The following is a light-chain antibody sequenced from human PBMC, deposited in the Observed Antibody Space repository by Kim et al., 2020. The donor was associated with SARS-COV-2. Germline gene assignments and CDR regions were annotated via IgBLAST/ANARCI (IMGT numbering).Light chain of an antibody. V-gene: IGLV3-1*01. CDR3: QAWDSSTVV. CDR1: KLGDKY. CDR2: QDS. Sequence: SYELTQSPSVTVSPGQTASITCSGDKLGDKYACWYQQKPGQSPVLVIYQDSKRHSGIPERFSGSNSGNTATLTISGTQAMDEADYYCQAWDSSTVVFGGGTQLTVL. J-gene: IGLJ2*01.